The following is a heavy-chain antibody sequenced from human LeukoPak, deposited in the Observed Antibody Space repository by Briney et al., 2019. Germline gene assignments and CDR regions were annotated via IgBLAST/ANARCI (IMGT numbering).Heavy chain of an antibody. V-gene: IGHV3-33*01. CDR2: IWYDGSNK. J-gene: IGHJ4*02. CDR3: ARGILGYSTVYLDY. Sequence: GGSLRLSCAASGFSFSSYVMHWVRQAPGKGLEWVAVIWYDGSNKYYADSMRGRFTISRDNSENTLYLQMSSLTAEDTAVYYCARGILGYSTVYLDYWGQGALVTVSS. D-gene: IGHD5-12*01. CDR1: GFSFSSYV.